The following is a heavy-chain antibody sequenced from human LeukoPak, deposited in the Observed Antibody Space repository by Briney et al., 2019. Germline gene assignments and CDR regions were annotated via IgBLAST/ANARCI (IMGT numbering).Heavy chain of an antibody. J-gene: IGHJ4*02. D-gene: IGHD6-19*01. CDR3: ARVLYGSGWYGRGYYFDY. CDR1: GGSISSGDYY. CDR2: IYYSGST. Sequence: PSQTLSLTCTVSGGSISSGDYYWSWIRQPPGKGLEWIGYIYYSGSTYYNPSLKSRVTISVDTSKNQFSLKLSSVTAADTAVYYCARVLYGSGWYGRGYYFDYWGQGTLVTVSS. V-gene: IGHV4-30-4*01.